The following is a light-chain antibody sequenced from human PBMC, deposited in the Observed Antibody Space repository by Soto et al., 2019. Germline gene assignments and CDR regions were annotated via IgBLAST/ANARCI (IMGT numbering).Light chain of an antibody. V-gene: IGKV3-20*01. Sequence: EIVLTQSPGTLSLSPRERATLSCRASQSVSSSSLAWYQQKPGQAPRLLIYGASSRATGIPDRFSGSGSGTDFTLTISRLEPEDFAVDYCQQYGSSPPMYTFGQGTKLEIK. CDR3: QQYGSSPPMYT. CDR2: GAS. CDR1: QSVSSSS. J-gene: IGKJ2*01.